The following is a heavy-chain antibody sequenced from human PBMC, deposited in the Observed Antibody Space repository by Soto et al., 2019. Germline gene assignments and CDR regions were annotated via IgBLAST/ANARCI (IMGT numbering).Heavy chain of an antibody. CDR3: ARGQRFYDWFDP. CDR1: GGTISGCY. V-gene: IGHV4-4*07. J-gene: IGHJ5*02. CDR2: IYSSGST. Sequence: SETLSRTCSVTGGTISGCYWTWFRQSAGGGLEWIGRIYSSGSTNYNPSLKSRVTISLDKSTNHFSLRLSSVTAADTAVYSCARGQRFYDWFDPWGQGTLVTVS. D-gene: IGHD3-3*01.